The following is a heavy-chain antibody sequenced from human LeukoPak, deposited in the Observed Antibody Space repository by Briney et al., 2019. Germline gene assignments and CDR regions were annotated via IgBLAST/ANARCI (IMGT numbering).Heavy chain of an antibody. J-gene: IGHJ4*02. CDR2: IYPGDSET. CDR1: GYKFTNYW. Sequence: GESLKISCKASGYKFTNYWIGWVRQLPGKGLEWMPIIYPGDSETRYSPSFQGQVTISADKSIGTTYLQWSSLKASDSAIYYCARALRTGQGDYVPVLWGQGTLVTVSS. V-gene: IGHV5-51*01. D-gene: IGHD3-16*01. CDR3: ARALRTGQGDYVPVL.